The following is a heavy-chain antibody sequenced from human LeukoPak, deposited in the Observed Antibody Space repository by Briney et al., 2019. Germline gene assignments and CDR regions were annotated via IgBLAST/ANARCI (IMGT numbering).Heavy chain of an antibody. J-gene: IGHJ6*04. CDR1: GFTFSSYA. CDR3: ASPEGGYNYGWGLYVMDV. D-gene: IGHD5-18*01. CDR2: ISYDGDKK. Sequence: GGSLRLSCAASGFTFSSYAMHWVRQAPGKGLEWVAVISYDGDKKYYADSVKGRFTISRDNSKNTLYLQMNSLRAEDTAVYYCASPEGGYNYGWGLYVMDVWGTGTTVTVSP. V-gene: IGHV3-30*04.